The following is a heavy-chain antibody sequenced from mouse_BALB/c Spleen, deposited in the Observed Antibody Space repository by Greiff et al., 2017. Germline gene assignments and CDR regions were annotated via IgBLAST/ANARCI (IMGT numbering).Heavy chain of an antibody. CDR2: ISSGGSYT. V-gene: IGHV5-9-3*01. D-gene: IGHD2-2*01. CDR1: GFTFSSYA. CDR3: ARGDGYDWFAY. J-gene: IGHJ3*01. Sequence: EVQGVESGGGLVKPGGSLKLSCAASGFTFSSYAMSWVRQTPEKRLEWVATISSGGSYTYYPDSVKGRFTISRDNAKNTLYLQMSSLRSEDTAMYYCARGDGYDWFAYWGQGTLVTVSA.